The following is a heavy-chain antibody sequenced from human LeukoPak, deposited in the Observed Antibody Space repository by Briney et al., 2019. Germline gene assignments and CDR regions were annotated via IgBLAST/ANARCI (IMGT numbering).Heavy chain of an antibody. CDR3: ARLTYYYDSSGYLIDY. D-gene: IGHD3-22*01. CDR1: GGSISSSSYY. Sequence: SETLSLTCTVSGGSISSSSYYWGWIRQPPGKGLEWIGSIYYSGSTHYNPSLKSRVTISVDTSKNQFSLKLSSVTAADTAVYYCARLTYYYDSSGYLIDYWGQGTLVTVSS. V-gene: IGHV4-39*07. CDR2: IYYSGST. J-gene: IGHJ4*02.